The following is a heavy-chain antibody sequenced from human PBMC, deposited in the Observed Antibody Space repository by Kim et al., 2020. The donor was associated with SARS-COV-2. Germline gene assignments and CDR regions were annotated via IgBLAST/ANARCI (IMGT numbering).Heavy chain of an antibody. CDR3: AREGTGDSWNDGFDP. J-gene: IGHJ5*02. V-gene: IGHV1-2*06. CDR2: INPNSGGT. CDR1: GYTFTGYY. Sequence: ASVKVSCKASGYTFTGYYMHWVRQAPGQGLEWMGRINPNSGGTNYAQKFQGRVTMTRDTSISTAYMELSRLRSDDTAVYYCAREGTGDSWNDGFDPWGQGSLVNV. D-gene: IGHD1-20*01.